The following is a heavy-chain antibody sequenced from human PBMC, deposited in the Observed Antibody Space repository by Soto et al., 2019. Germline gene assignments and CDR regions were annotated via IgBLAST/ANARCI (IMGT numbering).Heavy chain of an antibody. CDR1: GFKFSNYA. CDR2: ISATGGGT. J-gene: IGHJ5*02. Sequence: GGSLRLSCAASGFKFSNYAMSWVRQAPGKGLEWVSLISATGGGTYYADSVKGRFTISRDNSHNTLYLQVHSLTAEDTAVYYCAKDRRAGGNSAFYFDLWGQGAQVTVSS. CDR3: AKDRRAGGNSAFYFDL. D-gene: IGHD3-16*01. V-gene: IGHV3-23*01.